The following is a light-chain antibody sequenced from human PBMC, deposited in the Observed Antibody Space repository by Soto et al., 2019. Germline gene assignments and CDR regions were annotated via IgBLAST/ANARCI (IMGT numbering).Light chain of an antibody. J-gene: IGLJ1*01. V-gene: IGLV2-14*01. Sequence: QSVLTQPASVSGSPGQSITISCTGTSSDVGTYNYVSWYQQHPGKAPKLIIYEVSNRPSGVSNRFSGSKSGNTASLTISGLQAEDEADYYCSSYTSSTNYVFGAATKLTVL. CDR1: SSDVGTYNY. CDR2: EVS. CDR3: SSYTSSTNYV.